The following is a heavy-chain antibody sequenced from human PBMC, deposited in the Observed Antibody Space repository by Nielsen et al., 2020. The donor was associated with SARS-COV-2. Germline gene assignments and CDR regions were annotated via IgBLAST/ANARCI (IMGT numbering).Heavy chain of an antibody. Sequence: GGSLRLSCAASGFTFSSYWMHWVRQAPGKGLVWVSRINSDGSSTSYADSVKGRFTISRDNSKNTLYLQMNSLRAEDTAVYYCARKYSGSYYGTFDYWGQGTLVTVSS. D-gene: IGHD1-26*01. V-gene: IGHV3-74*01. J-gene: IGHJ4*02. CDR1: GFTFSSYW. CDR2: INSDGSST. CDR3: ARKYSGSYYGTFDY.